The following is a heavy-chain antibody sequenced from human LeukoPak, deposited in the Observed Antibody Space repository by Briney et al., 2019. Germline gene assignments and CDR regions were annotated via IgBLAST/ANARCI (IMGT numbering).Heavy chain of an antibody. V-gene: IGHV5-51*01. D-gene: IGHD3-10*01. CDR1: GYSFSSYW. J-gene: IGHJ6*02. Sequence: GESLKISCKGSGYSFSSYWIGWVRQMPGKGLERMGIIHPGDSDTRYSPAFQGQVSISVDKSSSTAYLQWSSLKASDTAIFYCARAGTGYYVMDVWGQRTTVTLSS. CDR2: IHPGDSDT. CDR3: ARAGTGYYVMDV.